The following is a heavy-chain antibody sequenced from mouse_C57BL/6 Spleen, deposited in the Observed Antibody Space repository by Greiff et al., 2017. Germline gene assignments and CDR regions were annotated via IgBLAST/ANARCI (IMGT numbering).Heavy chain of an antibody. CDR1: GYAFSSSW. CDR3: ARQATVVADAMDY. V-gene: IGHV1-82*01. CDR2: IYPGDGDT. J-gene: IGHJ4*01. D-gene: IGHD1-1*01. Sequence: VQLQQSDAELVKPGASVKISCKASGYAFSSSWMNWVKQRPGKGLEWIGRIYPGDGDTNYNGKFKGKATLTADKSSSTAYMQLSSLTSEDSAVYFCARQATVVADAMDYWGQGTSVTVSS.